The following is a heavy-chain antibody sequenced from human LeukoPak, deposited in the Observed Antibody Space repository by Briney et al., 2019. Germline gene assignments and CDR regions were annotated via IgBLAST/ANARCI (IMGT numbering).Heavy chain of an antibody. V-gene: IGHV3-30*18. J-gene: IGHJ4*02. Sequence: GGSLRLSCAASGFIFSSYGMHWVRQAPGKGLEWVAVISYDGSNKYYADSVKGRFTISRDNSKNTLYLQMNSLRAEDTAVYYCAKGARDIVVVVAAARPYYFDYWGQGTLVTVSS. CDR3: AKGARDIVVVVAAARPYYFDY. D-gene: IGHD2-15*01. CDR1: GFIFSSYG. CDR2: ISYDGSNK.